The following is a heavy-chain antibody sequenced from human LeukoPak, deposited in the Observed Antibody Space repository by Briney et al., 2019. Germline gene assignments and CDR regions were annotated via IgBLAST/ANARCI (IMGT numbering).Heavy chain of an antibody. V-gene: IGHV4-38-2*02. CDR1: GYSISSGYY. D-gene: IGHD6-19*01. CDR2: IYHSGST. J-gene: IGHJ3*02. CDR3: ARIHWTYRPSSGWYSGPFFDI. Sequence: SETLSLTCTVSGYSISSGYYWGWIRQPPGKGLEWIGSIYHSGSTYYNPSLKSRVTISVDTSKNQFSLKLSSVTAADTAVYYCARIHWTYRPSSGWYSGPFFDIWGQGTMVTVSS.